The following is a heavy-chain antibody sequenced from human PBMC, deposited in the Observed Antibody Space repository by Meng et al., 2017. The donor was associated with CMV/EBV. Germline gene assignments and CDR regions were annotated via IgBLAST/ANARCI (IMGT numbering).Heavy chain of an antibody. CDR3: ATYYSSLTGYYLLGGY. CDR1: GFTFSSYW. V-gene: IGHV3-7*01. J-gene: IGHJ4*02. Sequence: GESLKISCAASGFTFSSYWMSWVRQAPGKGLEWVANIKQDGSEKYYVDSVKGRFTTSRDNAKNSLYLQMNSLRGEDTAVYYCATYYSSLTGYYLLGGYWGQGTLVTVSS. CDR2: IKQDGSEK. D-gene: IGHD3-9*01.